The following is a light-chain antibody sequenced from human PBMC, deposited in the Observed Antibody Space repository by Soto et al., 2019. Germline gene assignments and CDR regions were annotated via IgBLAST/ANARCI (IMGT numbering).Light chain of an antibody. CDR2: EGS. Sequence: QSVLTQPASVSGSPGQWITISCTGTSSDVGSYNFVSWYQQHPGKAPKLMIYEGSKRPSGVSNRFSGSKSGNTASLTISGLQAEDEADYYCCSYAGSSTWVFGGGTKLTVL. CDR1: SSDVGSYNF. J-gene: IGLJ3*02. CDR3: CSYAGSSTWV. V-gene: IGLV2-23*01.